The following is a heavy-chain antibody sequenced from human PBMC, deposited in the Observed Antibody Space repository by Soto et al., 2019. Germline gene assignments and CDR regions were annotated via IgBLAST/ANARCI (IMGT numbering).Heavy chain of an antibody. CDR1: GGSFSGYY. D-gene: IGHD5-12*01. V-gene: IGHV4-34*01. Sequence: PSETLSLTCAVYGGSFSGYYWSWIRQPPGKGLEWIGEINHSGSTNYNPSLKSRVTISVDTSKNQFSLKLSSVTAADTAVYYCARVPTYSGYDFYFDYWGQGTLVTVSS. CDR3: ARVPTYSGYDFYFDY. J-gene: IGHJ4*02. CDR2: INHSGST.